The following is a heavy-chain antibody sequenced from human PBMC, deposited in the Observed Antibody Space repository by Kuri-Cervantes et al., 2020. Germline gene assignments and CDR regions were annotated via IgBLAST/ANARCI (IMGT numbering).Heavy chain of an antibody. CDR2: IIPIFGTA. J-gene: IGHJ6*03. V-gene: IGHV1-69*06. CDR3: ARGRYGSSRYYYMDV. D-gene: IGHD6-6*01. CDR1: GGTFSSYA. Sequence: SVKVSCKASGGTFSSYAISWVRQAPGQGLEWMGGIIPIFGTANYAQKFQGRVTITADKSTSTAYMELSSLRSEDTAVYYCARGRYGSSRYYYMDVWGKGTTVTVSS.